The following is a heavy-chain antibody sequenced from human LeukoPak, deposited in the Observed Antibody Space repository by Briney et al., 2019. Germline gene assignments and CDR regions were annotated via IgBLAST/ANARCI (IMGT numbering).Heavy chain of an antibody. J-gene: IGHJ4*02. CDR1: GFTFSSYA. Sequence: GGSLRLSCAASGFTFSSYAMHWVRQAPGRGLEWVAVISYDGSNKYYADSVKGRFTISRDNSKNTLSLQMNSLRAEDTAVYYCAREGQWLAPPFDSWGQGTLVTVSS. CDR3: AREGQWLAPPFDS. D-gene: IGHD6-19*01. V-gene: IGHV3-30-3*01. CDR2: ISYDGSNK.